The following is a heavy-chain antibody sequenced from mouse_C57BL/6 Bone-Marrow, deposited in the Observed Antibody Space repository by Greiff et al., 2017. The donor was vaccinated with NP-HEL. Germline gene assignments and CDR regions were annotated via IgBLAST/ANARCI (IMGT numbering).Heavy chain of an antibody. CDR2: INPGSGGT. J-gene: IGHJ3*01. D-gene: IGHD2-3*01. CDR3: ARDDGYCRRAWFAY. V-gene: IGHV1-54*01. CDR1: GYAFTNYL. Sequence: VQLQQSGAELVRPGTSVKVSCKASGYAFTNYLIEWVKQRPGQGLEWIGVINPGSGGTNYNEKFKGKATLTADQSSSTAYMQLSSLTSEDSAVYFGARDDGYCRRAWFAYWGQGTLVTVSA.